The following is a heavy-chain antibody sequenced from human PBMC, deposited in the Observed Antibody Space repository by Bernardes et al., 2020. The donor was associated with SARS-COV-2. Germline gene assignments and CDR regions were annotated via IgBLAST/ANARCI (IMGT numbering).Heavy chain of an antibody. CDR2: ISTSTGHT. D-gene: IGHD7-27*01. J-gene: IGHJ4*02. CDR3: AKDTGDAYFDS. CDR1: GFTFSYYQ. V-gene: IGHV3-23*01. Sequence: GSLRLSCAASGFTFSYYQMSWVRQAPGKGLEWVTTISTSTGHTFYTASVRGRFTISRDDSKNTLYLQMNSLRAEDTALYFCAKDTGDAYFDSWGQGTLVIVSS.